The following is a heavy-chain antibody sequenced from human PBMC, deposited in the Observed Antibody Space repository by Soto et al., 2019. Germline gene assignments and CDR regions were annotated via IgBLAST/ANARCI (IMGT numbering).Heavy chain of an antibody. D-gene: IGHD5-12*01. CDR2: INPNSGGT. J-gene: IGHJ3*02. Sequence: ASVKVSCKASGYTFTGYYMHWVRQAPGQGLEWMGWINPNSGGTNYAQKFQGWVTMTRDTSISTAYMELSSLRSDDTAVYYCARGDYDWHDAFDIWGQGTMVTVSS. V-gene: IGHV1-2*04. CDR1: GYTFTGYY. CDR3: ARGDYDWHDAFDI.